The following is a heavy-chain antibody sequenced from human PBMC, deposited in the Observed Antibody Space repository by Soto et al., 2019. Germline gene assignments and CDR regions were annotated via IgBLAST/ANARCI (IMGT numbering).Heavy chain of an antibody. CDR1: VDSITTYY. Sequence: KPSETLSLTCTVSVDSITTYYWSWIRQPAGKGLEWIGRIDASGNTNYNPSLNSRVTMSIDTSKKQFSLKLTSVTAADTAIYYCARHSKKWFQTEGMDVWGQGTTVTVSS. V-gene: IGHV4-4*07. J-gene: IGHJ6*02. CDR3: ARHSKKWFQTEGMDV. D-gene: IGHD3-10*01. CDR2: IDASGNT.